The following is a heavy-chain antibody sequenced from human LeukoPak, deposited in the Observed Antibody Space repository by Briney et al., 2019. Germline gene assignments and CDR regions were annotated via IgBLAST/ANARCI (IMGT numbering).Heavy chain of an antibody. CDR1: GFTFSSYA. V-gene: IGHV3-23*01. J-gene: IGHJ4*02. Sequence: PGGSLRLSCVASGFTFSSYAMSWVRQAPGKGLEWVSAISGSGGSTYYADSVKGRFTISRDNSKSTLYLQMNSLRAEDTAVYYCAKDPKGYFDYWGQGTLVTVSS. CDR3: AKDPKGYFDY. CDR2: ISGSGGST.